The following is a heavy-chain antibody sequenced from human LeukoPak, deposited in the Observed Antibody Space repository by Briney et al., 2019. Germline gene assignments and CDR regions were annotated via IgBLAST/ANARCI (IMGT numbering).Heavy chain of an antibody. CDR3: ARGWYSSGWYTLDS. J-gene: IGHJ4*02. Sequence: SETLSLTCTVSGGSISSYYWSWIRQPPGKGLEWIGYIYYSGSTNYNPSLKSRVTISVETSKNEFSLKLRSVTAADTAVYYCARGWYSSGWYTLDSWGQGALVTVSS. CDR2: IYYSGST. V-gene: IGHV4-59*01. CDR1: GGSISSYY. D-gene: IGHD6-19*01.